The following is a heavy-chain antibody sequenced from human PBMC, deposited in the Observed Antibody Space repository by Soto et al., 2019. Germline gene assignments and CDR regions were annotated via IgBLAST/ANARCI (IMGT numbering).Heavy chain of an antibody. Sequence: QVQLVQSGAEVKNPGASVKVSCRTSGYTFTDYYLHWVRQAPGQGLEWMGWINPQSGGTNYAQRFRDWVTLTRDSSISTAYMELSRLKSDSTAVYYCARVPNFFDYSSPTPAYHFDYWGQGTLVTVSS. CDR1: GYTFTDYY. CDR2: INPQSGGT. V-gene: IGHV1-2*04. J-gene: IGHJ4*02. D-gene: IGHD6-19*01. CDR3: ARVPNFFDYSSPTPAYHFDY.